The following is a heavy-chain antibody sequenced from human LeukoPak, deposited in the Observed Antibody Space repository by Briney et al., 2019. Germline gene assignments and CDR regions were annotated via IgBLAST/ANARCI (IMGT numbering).Heavy chain of an antibody. Sequence: GGSLRLSCAASGFTFSSYGMHWVRQAPGKGLEWVAVISYDGSNKYYADSVKGRFTISRDNSKNTLYLQMNSLRAEDTAVYYCAKELAYWALDYWGQGTLVTVSS. CDR1: GFTFSSYG. J-gene: IGHJ4*02. D-gene: IGHD2-8*02. CDR2: ISYDGSNK. CDR3: AKELAYWALDY. V-gene: IGHV3-30*18.